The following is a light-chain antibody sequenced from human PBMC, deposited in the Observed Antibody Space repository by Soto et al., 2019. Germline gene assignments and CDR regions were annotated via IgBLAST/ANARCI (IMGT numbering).Light chain of an antibody. CDR1: QSVDSNY. CDR3: QQYGTPRSVT. J-gene: IGKJ5*01. V-gene: IGKV3-20*01. Sequence: EIVLTQSPGTLSLSPGEEATLSCRASQSVDSNYLAWYQQKPGQTPRLIIYGASGRADGIPHRFSGSGFGTVFTLTISKVEPEDFAVYYCQQYGTPRSVTFGQGTRLDI. CDR2: GAS.